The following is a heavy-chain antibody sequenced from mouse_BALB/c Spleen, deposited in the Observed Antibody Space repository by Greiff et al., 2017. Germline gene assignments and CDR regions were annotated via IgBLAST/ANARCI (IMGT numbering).Heavy chain of an antibody. CDR1: GYTFTSYV. D-gene: IGHD2-1*01. CDR2: INPYNDGT. CDR3: ASRRGNFYYYAMDY. Sequence: EVQLQQSGPELVKPGASVKMSCKASGYTFTSYVMHWVKQKPGQGLEWIGYINPYNDGTKYNEKFKGKATLTSDKSSSTAYMELSSLTSEDSAVYYCASRRGNFYYYAMDYWGQGTSVTVSS. J-gene: IGHJ4*01. V-gene: IGHV1-14*01.